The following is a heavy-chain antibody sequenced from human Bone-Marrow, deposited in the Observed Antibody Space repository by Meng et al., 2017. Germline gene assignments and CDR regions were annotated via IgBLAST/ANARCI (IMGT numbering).Heavy chain of an antibody. CDR3: ARESSVVVVVAAKDYYYGMDV. CDR2: INPKSGDT. J-gene: IGHJ6*02. Sequence: ASVKVSCKPSGYNFPDYYIHWVRRAPGQGLEWMGRINPKSGDTHYAQKFQARVTMTGDTSISTAYMELSSLRSEDTAVYYCARESSVVVVVAAKDYYYGMDVWGQGTTVTVSS. D-gene: IGHD2-15*01. CDR1: GYNFPDYY. V-gene: IGHV1-2*06.